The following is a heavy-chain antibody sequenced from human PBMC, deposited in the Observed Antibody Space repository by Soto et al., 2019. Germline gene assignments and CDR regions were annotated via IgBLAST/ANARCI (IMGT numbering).Heavy chain of an antibody. Sequence: QVQRVQSGAEVNKPGASVMVSCKASGYTFRDYDINWVRQASGQGLEWMGWMNPNSGNTAYAQKFQGRVTMTGDTTTNTAYMELSSLTSADTAVYYCTRRARIGKQLWLPFDSWAQGTLVTVSS. V-gene: IGHV1-8*01. J-gene: IGHJ4*02. CDR1: GYTFRDYD. D-gene: IGHD3-22*01. CDR3: TRRARIGKQLWLPFDS. CDR2: MNPNSGNT.